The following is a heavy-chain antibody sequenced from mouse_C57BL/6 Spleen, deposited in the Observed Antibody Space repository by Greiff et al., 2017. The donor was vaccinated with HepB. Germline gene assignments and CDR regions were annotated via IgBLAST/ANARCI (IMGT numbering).Heavy chain of an antibody. J-gene: IGHJ1*03. D-gene: IGHD1-1*01. Sequence: VQLQQPGAELVMPGASVKLSCKASGYTFTSYWMHWVKQRPGQGLEWIGEIDPSDSYTNYNQKFKGKSTLTVDKSSSTAYMQLSSLTSEDSAVYYCSTVTYWYFDVWGTGTTVTVSS. CDR3: STVTYWYFDV. V-gene: IGHV1-69*01. CDR1: GYTFTSYW. CDR2: IDPSDSYT.